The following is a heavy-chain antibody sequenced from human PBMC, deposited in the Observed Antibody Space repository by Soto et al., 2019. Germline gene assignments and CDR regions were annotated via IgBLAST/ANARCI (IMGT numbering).Heavy chain of an antibody. V-gene: IGHV1-8*01. D-gene: IGHD1-20*01. CDR3: ARDNRYNWNDEGWFDP. CDR1: GYSFSDYD. CDR2: MNPNSGNT. Sequence: ASVKVSCKASGYSFSDYDINWVRQATGQGPEWMGWMNPNSGNTGYAQKFQGSVTMTRNTSINTAYMELSSLGSEDTAVYYCARDNRYNWNDEGWFDPWGQGTLVPVSS. J-gene: IGHJ5*02.